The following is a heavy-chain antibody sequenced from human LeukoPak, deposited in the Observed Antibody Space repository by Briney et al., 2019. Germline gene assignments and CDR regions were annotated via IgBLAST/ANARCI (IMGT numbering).Heavy chain of an antibody. D-gene: IGHD6-19*01. CDR3: AKEAGNGWSYFDY. J-gene: IGHJ4*02. CDR1: GFTFSSYA. CDR2: ISSIGGST. V-gene: IGHV3-23*01. Sequence: GGSLRLSCAASGFTFSSYAMSWVRQAPGKGLEWVSGISSIGGSTFYADSVKGRFTISRDNSKKTVFLQMISLRAEDTAVYHCAKEAGNGWSYFDYWGQGTLITVSS.